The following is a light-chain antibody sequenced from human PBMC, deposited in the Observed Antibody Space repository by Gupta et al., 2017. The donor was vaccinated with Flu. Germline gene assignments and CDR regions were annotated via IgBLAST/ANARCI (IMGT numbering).Light chain of an antibody. Sequence: PSSVSASVGDRVTITCRASQGISSWLAWYQQRPGKAPKLLIYAASTGKSGVPSRFSGSGSGTDFTLTISSRQPEDFATYYCQHENSFPFTFGQGTXLDMK. CDR3: QHENSFPFT. J-gene: IGKJ2*01. CDR2: AAS. V-gene: IGKV1D-12*01. CDR1: QGISSW.